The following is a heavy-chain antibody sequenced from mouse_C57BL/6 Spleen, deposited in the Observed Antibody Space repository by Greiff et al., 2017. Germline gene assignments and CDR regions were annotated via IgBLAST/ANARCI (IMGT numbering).Heavy chain of an antibody. Sequence: QVQLQQSGAELVRPGTSVKVSCKASGYAFTNYLIEWVKQRPGQGLEWIGVINPGSGGTNYNEKFKGKATLTADKSSSTAYMQLSSLTSEDSAVYFCARWDYYSNFFDYLGQGTTLTVSS. V-gene: IGHV1-54*01. J-gene: IGHJ2*01. CDR3: ARWDYYSNFFDY. CDR2: INPGSGGT. D-gene: IGHD2-5*01. CDR1: GYAFTNYL.